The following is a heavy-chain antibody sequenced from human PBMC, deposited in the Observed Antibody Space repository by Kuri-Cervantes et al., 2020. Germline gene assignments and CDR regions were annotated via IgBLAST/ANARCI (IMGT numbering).Heavy chain of an antibody. CDR1: GFTFSSYS. D-gene: IGHD3-9*01. J-gene: IGHJ4*02. V-gene: IGHV3-21*01. CDR3: ARVADYGILTGYFGPRSFDY. Sequence: GESLKISCAASGFTFSSYSMNWVRQAPGKGLEWVSSISSSSSYIYYADSVKGRFTISRDNAKNSLYLQMNSLRAEDTAVYYCARVADYGILTGYFGPRSFDYWGQGTLVTVSS. CDR2: ISSSSSYI.